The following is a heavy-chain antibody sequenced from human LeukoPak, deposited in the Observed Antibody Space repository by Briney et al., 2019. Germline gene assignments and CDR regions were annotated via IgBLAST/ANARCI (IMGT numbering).Heavy chain of an antibody. CDR3: ARVGVVGATTFDY. CDR2: ISSSSSYI. Sequence: GGSLRLSCAASGFTFSSYSMNWVRQAPGKGLEWVSSISSSSSYIYYADSVKGRFTISRDNAKNSLYLQMNSLRAEDTAVYYCARVGVVGATTFDYWGQGTLVTVSS. D-gene: IGHD1-26*01. CDR1: GFTFSSYS. V-gene: IGHV3-21*01. J-gene: IGHJ4*02.